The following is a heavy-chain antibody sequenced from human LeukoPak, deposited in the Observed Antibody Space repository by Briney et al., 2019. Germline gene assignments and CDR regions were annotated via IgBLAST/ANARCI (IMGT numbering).Heavy chain of an antibody. Sequence: GSLRLSCAASGFNFSNNWMSWVRQAPGKGLEWIGGITYYNPSLKSRLTISVDTSKNLFSLKLSSVTAADTAVYYCARHLKWGLDVVQVDHWGQGTPVTVSS. V-gene: IGHV4-4*02. J-gene: IGHJ4*02. CDR3: ARHLKWGLDVVQVDH. CDR2: IT. D-gene: IGHD1-26*01. CDR1: GFNFSNNW.